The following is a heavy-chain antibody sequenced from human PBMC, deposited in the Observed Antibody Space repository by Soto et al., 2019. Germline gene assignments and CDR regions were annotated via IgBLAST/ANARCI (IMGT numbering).Heavy chain of an antibody. CDR3: ASDHDTTGWFSFDY. CDR2: ISTSGNTI. J-gene: IGHJ4*02. D-gene: IGHD6-19*01. CDR1: GFNFSDYF. V-gene: IGHV3-11*01. Sequence: QVQLVESGGGLVKPGGSLRLSCAASGFNFSDYFMSWIRQAPGKGLEWVSYISTSGNTIFYADSVKGRFTISRDNAKNSLYLQMNSLRAEDTAVYYCASDHDTTGWFSFDYWGQGTLVTVSS.